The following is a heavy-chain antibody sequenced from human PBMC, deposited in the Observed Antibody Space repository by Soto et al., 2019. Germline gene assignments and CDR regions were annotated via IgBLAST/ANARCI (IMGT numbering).Heavy chain of an antibody. V-gene: IGHV1-46*03. D-gene: IGHD6-13*01. CDR3: TRSIITTAGTDAFAL. CDR2: ISPSSGGT. CDR1: GYTFTSYY. Sequence: QVQLVQSGAEVKKPGASVRVSCKASGYTFTSYYIHWVRQAPGQGPEWMGMISPSSGGTDYAQTFQGRVTMTRDTSTSTVYMELSSLRSEDTAVYFCTRSIITTAGTDAFALWGQGTVVTVSS. J-gene: IGHJ3*01.